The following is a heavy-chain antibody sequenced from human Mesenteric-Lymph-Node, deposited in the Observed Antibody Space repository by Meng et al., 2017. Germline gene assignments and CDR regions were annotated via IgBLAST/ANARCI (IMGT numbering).Heavy chain of an antibody. CDR1: GFTFNTYA. CDR3: ARDSHDSSGYYYGAFDI. D-gene: IGHD3-22*01. V-gene: IGHV3-23*01. CDR2: ISASGGGT. J-gene: IGHJ4*02. Sequence: GESLKISCAASGFTFNTYAMSWVRQAPGKGLEWVSAISASGGGTYYADSVKGRFTISRDNSKNTLYLQMNSLRAEDTAVYYCARDSHDSSGYYYGAFDIWGQGTLVTVSS.